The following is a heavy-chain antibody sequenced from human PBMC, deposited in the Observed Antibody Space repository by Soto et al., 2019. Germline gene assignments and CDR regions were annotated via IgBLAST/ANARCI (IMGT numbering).Heavy chain of an antibody. Sequence: QVQLVQSGAEVKKPGASVKISCKASAQTFSNYHIHWVRQAPGQGPEWMGIINPTTGSPTYAEKFQGRVTMTRDKSTSTVYMELSSLRSEDTAVYYCARHESTTWYYFDYWGQGTLVTVSS. CDR2: INPTTGSP. J-gene: IGHJ4*02. V-gene: IGHV1-46*01. D-gene: IGHD6-13*01. CDR1: AQTFSNYH. CDR3: ARHESTTWYYFDY.